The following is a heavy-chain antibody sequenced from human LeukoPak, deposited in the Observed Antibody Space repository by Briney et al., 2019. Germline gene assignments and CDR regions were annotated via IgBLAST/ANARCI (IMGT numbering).Heavy chain of an antibody. CDR3: ARGSWQQLVLWGVGYYFDY. CDR1: GVTFSHDS. V-gene: IGHV3-21*01. D-gene: IGHD6-13*01. Sequence: GGSLRLSCAASGVTFSHDSMNWVRQGPGKGLECVSSISSSIIYIYYADSVKGRFTISRDNAKNSLYMQMNSLRAEDTAVYYCARGSWQQLVLWGVGYYFDYWGQGTLVTVSS. CDR2: ISSSIIYI. J-gene: IGHJ4*02.